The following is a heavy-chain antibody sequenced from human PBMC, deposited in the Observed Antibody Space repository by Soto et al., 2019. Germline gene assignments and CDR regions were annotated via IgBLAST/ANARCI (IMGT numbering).Heavy chain of an antibody. V-gene: IGHV4-31*03. J-gene: IGHJ4*02. CDR1: GGSISSGGYY. D-gene: IGHD3-10*01. CDR2: IYYSGST. Sequence: PSETLSLTCTVSGGSISSGGYYWSWIRQHPGKGLEWIGYIYYSGSTYYNPSLKSRVTISVDTSKNQFSLKLSSVTAADTAVYYCARSWFGELSPNYWGQGTLVTVSS. CDR3: ARSWFGELSPNY.